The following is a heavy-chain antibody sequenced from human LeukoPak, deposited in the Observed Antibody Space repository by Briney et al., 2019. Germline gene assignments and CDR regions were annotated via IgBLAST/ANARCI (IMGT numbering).Heavy chain of an antibody. V-gene: IGHV7-4-1*02. CDR2: INTNTGNP. CDR1: GYTFTNYA. CDR3: ARGSTGGVNFDWLLLAYYFDY. J-gene: IGHJ4*02. Sequence: ASVKVSCKASGYTFTNYALNWVRQAPGQGLEWMGWINTNTGNPTYAQGFTGRFVFSLDTSVSTAYLQISSLQPEDTAMYYCARGSTGGVNFDWLLLAYYFDYWGQGTLVTVSS. D-gene: IGHD3-9*01.